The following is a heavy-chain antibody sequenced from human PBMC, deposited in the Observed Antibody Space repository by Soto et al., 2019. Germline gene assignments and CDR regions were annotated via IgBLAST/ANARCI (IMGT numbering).Heavy chain of an antibody. CDR3: ARGSAYCGGDCYLYYYFDY. Sequence: KFQGRVTITTDTSASSAYMELSSLRSEDTAVYYCARGSAYCGGDCYLYYYFDYWGQGTLVTVSS. J-gene: IGHJ4*02. D-gene: IGHD2-21*02. V-gene: IGHV1-3*01.